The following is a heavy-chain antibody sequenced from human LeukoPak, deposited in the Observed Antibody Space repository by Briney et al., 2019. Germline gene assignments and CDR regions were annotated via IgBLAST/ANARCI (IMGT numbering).Heavy chain of an antibody. Sequence: GGSLRLSCAASGFTFSSHSMNWVRQAPGKGLEWVSYISSSSSTIYYADSVKGRFAISRDNAKNSLYLQMNSLRAEDTAVYYCARGAYYYEDWGQGTLVTVSS. CDR2: ISSSSSTI. CDR1: GFTFSSHS. V-gene: IGHV3-48*01. CDR3: ARGAYYYED. J-gene: IGHJ4*02. D-gene: IGHD3-22*01.